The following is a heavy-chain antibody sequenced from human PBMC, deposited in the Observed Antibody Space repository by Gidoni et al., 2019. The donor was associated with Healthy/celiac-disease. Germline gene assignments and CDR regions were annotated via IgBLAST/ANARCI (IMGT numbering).Heavy chain of an antibody. J-gene: IGHJ6*03. D-gene: IGHD4-17*01. V-gene: IGHV3-23*04. CDR1: GFTFSSYA. CDR3: AKGSSKLRNYYYYYMDV. Sequence: EVQLVESGGGLVQPGGSLRLSCAASGFTFSSYAMSWVRQAPGKGLEWVSAISGSGGSTYYADSVKGRFTISRDNSKNTLYLQMNSLRAEDTAVYYCAKGSSKLRNYYYYYMDVWGKGTTVTVSS. CDR2: ISGSGGST.